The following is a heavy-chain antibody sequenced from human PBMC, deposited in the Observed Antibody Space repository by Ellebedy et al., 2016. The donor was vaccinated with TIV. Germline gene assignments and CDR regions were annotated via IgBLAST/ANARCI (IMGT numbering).Heavy chain of an antibody. J-gene: IGHJ4*02. Sequence: ASVKVSCXASGYTFTNYDINWVRQATGQGLEWMGWMNPNSGNTGYAQKFQGRVTMTRDTSITTAYMELSSLRSEDTAVYYCAKGGAGDDSARRFDYWGQGALVTVSS. V-gene: IGHV1-8*01. CDR3: AKGGAGDDSARRFDY. CDR2: MNPNSGNT. D-gene: IGHD2-21*01. CDR1: GYTFTNYD.